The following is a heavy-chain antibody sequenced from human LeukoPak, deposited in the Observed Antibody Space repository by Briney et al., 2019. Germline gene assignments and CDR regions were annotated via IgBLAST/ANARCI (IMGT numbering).Heavy chain of an antibody. CDR3: AKDFGVVITPFDY. CDR2: ISGSGGST. D-gene: IGHD3-3*01. J-gene: IGHJ4*02. Sequence: GGSLRLSCAASGFTFSSYAMSWVRQAPGKGLEWVSAISGSGGSTYYADSVKGRFTISTDNSKNTLYLQMNSLRAEDTAVYYCAKDFGVVITPFDYWGQGTLVTVSS. V-gene: IGHV3-23*01. CDR1: GFTFSSYA.